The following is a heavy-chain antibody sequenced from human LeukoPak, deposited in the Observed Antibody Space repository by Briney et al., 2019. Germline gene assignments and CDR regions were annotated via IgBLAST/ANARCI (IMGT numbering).Heavy chain of an antibody. V-gene: IGHV4-38-2*02. CDR3: ARLRDGYNEFDY. CDR1: GYSISSGYY. J-gene: IGHJ4*02. CDR2: IYHSGST. D-gene: IGHD5-24*01. Sequence: SETLSLTCTVSGYSISSGYYWGWIRQPPGKGLEWIGSIYHSGSTYYNPSLKSRVTLSVDPSKKQFSLKLTSLTATDTALYYCARLRDGYNEFDYWGQGTLVTVSS.